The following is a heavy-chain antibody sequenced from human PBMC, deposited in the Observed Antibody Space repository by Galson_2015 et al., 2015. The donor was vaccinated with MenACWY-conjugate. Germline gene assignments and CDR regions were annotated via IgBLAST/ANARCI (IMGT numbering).Heavy chain of an antibody. CDR3: ATWRGYIYGFGRDF. CDR2: IRRGGIT. Sequence: ETLSLTCGVLGGSLSGYYWNWIRQAPGKGLERIGEIRRGGITNYNPSLKGRVTISGDTSTNQISLHLTSVTAADTAVYYCATWRGYIYGFGRDFWGQGTRVTVSS. J-gene: IGHJ4*02. D-gene: IGHD3-3*01. CDR1: GGSLSGYY. V-gene: IGHV4-34*01.